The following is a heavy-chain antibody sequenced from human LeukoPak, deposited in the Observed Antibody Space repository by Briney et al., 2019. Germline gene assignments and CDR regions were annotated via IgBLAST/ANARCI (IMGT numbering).Heavy chain of an antibody. V-gene: IGHV3-66*01. D-gene: IGHD3-9*01. J-gene: IGHJ4*02. CDR2: IFGGGST. CDR1: GFTVSVNY. Sequence: GGTLRLSCAASGFTVSVNYMSWVRQAPGKGLEGVSLIFGGGSTYYADSVKGRVTVSRDNSKNLLYLQVNSLRAADTAVYYCARGAEHYDILTGYYTGIDAYYFDYWGQGTLVTVSS. CDR3: ARGAEHYDILTGYYTGIDAYYFDY.